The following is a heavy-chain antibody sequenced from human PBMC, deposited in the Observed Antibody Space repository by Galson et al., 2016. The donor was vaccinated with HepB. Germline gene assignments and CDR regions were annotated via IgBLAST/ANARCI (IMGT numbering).Heavy chain of an antibody. V-gene: IGHV3-33*01. CDR1: GSSFSTYG. J-gene: IGHJ6*03. CDR2: IWHDGSIK. CDR3: AREYSRSGPMYSYYYMDV. Sequence: SLRLSCAASGSSFSTYGMHWVRQAPGKGLEWVAVIWHDGSIKYYGESVKGRFTISRDNSKNTLFLQMTALRVEDTAVYYCAREYSRSGPMYSYYYMDVWGKGTTVTVSS. D-gene: IGHD6-13*01.